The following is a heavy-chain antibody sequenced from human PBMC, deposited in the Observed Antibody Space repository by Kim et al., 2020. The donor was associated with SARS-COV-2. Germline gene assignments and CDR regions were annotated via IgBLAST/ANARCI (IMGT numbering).Heavy chain of an antibody. Sequence: GGSLRLSCAASGFTFSSYAMSWVRQAPGKGLEWVSAISGSGGSTYYADSVKGRFTISRDNSKNTLYLQMNSLRAEDTAVYYCAKGWGVTTVTTFTFDYWGQGTLVTVSS. D-gene: IGHD4-17*01. J-gene: IGHJ4*02. CDR1: GFTFSSYA. V-gene: IGHV3-23*01. CDR2: ISGSGGST. CDR3: AKGWGVTTVTTFTFDY.